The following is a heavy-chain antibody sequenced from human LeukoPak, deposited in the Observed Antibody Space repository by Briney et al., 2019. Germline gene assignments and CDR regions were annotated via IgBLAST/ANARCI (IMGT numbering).Heavy chain of an antibody. J-gene: IGHJ6*03. CDR1: GGSFSGYY. V-gene: IGHV4-34*01. D-gene: IGHD5-12*01. CDR2: ISHSGSA. Sequence: SETLSLTCAVYGGSFSGYYWSWIRQSPGKGMEWIGEISHSGSANYNPSLKSRVTISVDTSKNQFSLKLSSVTAADTAVYYCARADIVATIGGYYYYMDVWGKGNTVTVSS. CDR3: ARADIVATIGGYYYYMDV.